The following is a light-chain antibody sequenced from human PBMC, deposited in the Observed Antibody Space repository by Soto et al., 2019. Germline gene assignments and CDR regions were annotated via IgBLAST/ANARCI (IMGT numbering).Light chain of an antibody. Sequence: QSVLTQPASVSGSPGQSITISCTGSSSDVGAYNYVSWYQQHPGKAPRLMIYEVTNRPSGVSNRFSGSKSGNTASLTISGLRAEDEDDYYCSSYTSGSTLVVFGGGTKLTVL. CDR3: SSYTSGSTLVV. V-gene: IGLV2-14*01. J-gene: IGLJ2*01. CDR2: EVT. CDR1: SSDVGAYNY.